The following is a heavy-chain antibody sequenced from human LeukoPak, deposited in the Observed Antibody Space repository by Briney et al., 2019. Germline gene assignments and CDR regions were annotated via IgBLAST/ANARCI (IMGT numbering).Heavy chain of an antibody. Sequence: SETLSLTCTVSGGSISSYYWSWIRQPPGKGLEWIGYIYYRGSTNYNPSLKSRVTISVDTSKNQFSLKLSSVTAADTAVYYCARGDRAGSYYYGMDVWGQGTTVTVSS. D-gene: IGHD2-15*01. CDR2: IYYRGST. CDR1: GGSISSYY. J-gene: IGHJ6*02. CDR3: ARGDRAGSYYYGMDV. V-gene: IGHV4-59*01.